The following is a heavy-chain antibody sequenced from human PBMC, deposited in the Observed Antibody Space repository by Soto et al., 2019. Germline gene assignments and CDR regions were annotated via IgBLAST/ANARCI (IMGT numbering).Heavy chain of an antibody. CDR3: SRHLALVWAAGITGPFDY. Sequence: QVQLQESGPGLVKTSETLSLTCTVSGGSISSYYWSWIRQPPGKGLEWIGYIYYGGSTNYNPSLTSLVSISEDTSMFPFPLKLSSVTAVDTAVYYCSRHLALVWAAGITGPFDYLGLGTLVTVCS. CDR1: GGSISSYY. J-gene: IGHJ4*02. V-gene: IGHV4-59*08. D-gene: IGHD6-13*01. CDR2: IYYGGST.